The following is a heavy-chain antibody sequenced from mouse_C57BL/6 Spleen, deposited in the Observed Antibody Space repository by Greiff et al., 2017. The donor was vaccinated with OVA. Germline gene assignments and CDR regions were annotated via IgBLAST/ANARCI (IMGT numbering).Heavy chain of an antibody. Sequence: QVQLKESGAELVKPGASVKISCKASGYAFSSYWMNWVKQRPGKGLEWIGQIYPGDGDTNYNGKFKGKATLTADKSSSTAYMQLSSLTSEDSAVYCCARPAYYSNYDYAMDYWGQGTSVTVSS. V-gene: IGHV1-80*01. J-gene: IGHJ4*01. D-gene: IGHD2-5*01. CDR3: ARPAYYSNYDYAMDY. CDR1: GYAFSSYW. CDR2: IYPGDGDT.